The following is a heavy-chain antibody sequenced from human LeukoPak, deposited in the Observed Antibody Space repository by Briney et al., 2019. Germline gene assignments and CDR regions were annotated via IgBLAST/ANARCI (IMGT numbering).Heavy chain of an antibody. CDR3: AREGGYCTNGVCYMFDC. CDR2: IKQDGSEK. D-gene: IGHD2-8*01. J-gene: IGHJ4*02. Sequence: QAGGSLRLSCAASGFTFSSYWMSWVRQAPGKGLEWVANIKQDGSEKYYVDSVKGRFTISRDNAKNSLYLQMNSLRAEDTAVYYCAREGGYCTNGVCYMFDCWGQGTLVTVSS. V-gene: IGHV3-7*01. CDR1: GFTFSSYW.